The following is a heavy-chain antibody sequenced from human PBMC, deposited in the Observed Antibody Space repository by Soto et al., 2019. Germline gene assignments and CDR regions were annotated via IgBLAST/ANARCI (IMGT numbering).Heavy chain of an antibody. D-gene: IGHD3-22*01. Sequence: SEALSLTCTVSGGSISSGGYYWSWIRQHPGKGLEWIGYIYYSGSTYYNPSLKSRLIISLDTSKNQFSLKLSSVTAADTAVYYCAKGEPYYYDSRGGNWFDPWGQGTLVTVSS. CDR1: GGSISSGGYY. J-gene: IGHJ5*02. CDR3: AKGEPYYYDSRGGNWFDP. V-gene: IGHV4-31*03. CDR2: IYYSGST.